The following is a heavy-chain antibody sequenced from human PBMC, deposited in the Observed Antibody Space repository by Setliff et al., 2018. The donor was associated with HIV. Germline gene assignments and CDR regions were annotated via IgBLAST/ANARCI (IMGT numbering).Heavy chain of an antibody. CDR2: LQHDENDK. CDR3: ATGFATSH. Sequence: GESLKISCAASGFSLTSYGMHWVRQTPDKGLEWVAFLQHDENDKYYADSVKGRFTISRDNSKNTLYLQMNSLRAEDTAVYYCATGFATSHWGQGTLVTVSS. V-gene: IGHV3-30*02. D-gene: IGHD1-26*01. CDR1: GFSLTSYG. J-gene: IGHJ4*02.